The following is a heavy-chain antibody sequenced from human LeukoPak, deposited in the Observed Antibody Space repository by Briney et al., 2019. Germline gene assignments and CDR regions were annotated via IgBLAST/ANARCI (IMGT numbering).Heavy chain of an antibody. V-gene: IGHV3-23*01. CDR2: ISGSGGST. Sequence: GGSLRLSCAASGFTFSSYAMSWVRQAPGKGLEWVSVISGSGGSTYYADSVKGRFTISRDNSKNTLYLQVSSLRAEDTAVYYCAKDRDTEQPLLLSYFDYWGQGTLVTVSS. CDR3: AKDRDTEQPLLLSYFDY. CDR1: GFTFSSYA. J-gene: IGHJ4*02. D-gene: IGHD2/OR15-2a*01.